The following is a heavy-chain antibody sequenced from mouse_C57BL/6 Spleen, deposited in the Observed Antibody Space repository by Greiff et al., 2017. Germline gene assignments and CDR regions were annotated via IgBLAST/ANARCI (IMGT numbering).Heavy chain of an antibody. Sequence: VKLQQSGAELVKPGASVKISCKASGYAFSSYWMNWVKQRPGKGLEWIGQIYPGDGDTNYNGKFKGKATLTADKSSSTAYMQLSSLTSEDSAVYFCARSRNYYAMDYWGQGTSVTVSS. CDR3: ARSRNYYAMDY. CDR1: GYAFSSYW. D-gene: IGHD2-1*01. V-gene: IGHV1-80*01. CDR2: IYPGDGDT. J-gene: IGHJ4*01.